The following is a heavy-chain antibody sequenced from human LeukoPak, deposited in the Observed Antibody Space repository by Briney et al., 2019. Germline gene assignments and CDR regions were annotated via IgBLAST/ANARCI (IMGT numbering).Heavy chain of an antibody. D-gene: IGHD6-19*01. J-gene: IGHJ4*02. V-gene: IGHV3-23*01. CDR3: AKEYSSGWYYFVY. CDR1: GFTFSSYA. CDR2: ISGSGGST. Sequence: PGGSLRLSCAASGFTFSSYAMSWVRQAPGKGLEWVSTISGSGGSTYYADSVKGRFTISRDNSKNTLSLQMNSLRAEDTVIYYCAKEYSSGWYYFVYWGQGTLVTVSS.